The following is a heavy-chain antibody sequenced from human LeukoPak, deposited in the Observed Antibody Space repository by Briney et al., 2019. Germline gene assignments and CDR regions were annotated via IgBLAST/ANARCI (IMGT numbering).Heavy chain of an antibody. D-gene: IGHD6-13*01. CDR2: IYYSGST. CDR3: ATAAAAGTRGAFDI. Sequence: SETLSLTCTVSGGSISSYYWSWIRQPPGKGLEWIGYIYYSGSTNYNPSLKSRVTISVDTSKNQFSLKLSSVTAADTAVYYCATAAAAGTRGAFDIWGQGTMVTASS. J-gene: IGHJ3*02. V-gene: IGHV4-59*08. CDR1: GGSISSYY.